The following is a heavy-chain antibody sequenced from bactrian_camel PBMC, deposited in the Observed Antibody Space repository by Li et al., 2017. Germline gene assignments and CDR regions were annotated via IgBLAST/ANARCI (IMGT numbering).Heavy chain of an antibody. CDR2: LTRDDDT. CDR3: VRGITWFND. CDR1: GFPFDDSD. D-gene: IGHD6*01. J-gene: IGHJ4*01. V-gene: IGHV3S63*01. Sequence: QVQLVESGGGSVQAGGSLTLSCTGTGFPFDDSDLGWFRQAPGNECEGVATLTRDDDTYYADSGKGRFTISKDTAKNTLYLQMNSLKPEDTAMYFCVRGITWFNDWGQGTQVTVS.